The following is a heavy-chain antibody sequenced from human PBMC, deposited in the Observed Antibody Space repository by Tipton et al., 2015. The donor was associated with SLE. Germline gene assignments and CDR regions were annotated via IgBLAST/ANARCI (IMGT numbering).Heavy chain of an antibody. CDR1: GDSISTTVYY. V-gene: IGHV4-39*07. J-gene: IGHJ6*02. D-gene: IGHD6-6*01. CDR2: IFYLGNT. Sequence: TLSLTCTVSGDSISTTVYYWGWIRQPPGKGLEWIGSIFYLGNTYYNPSLKSRVTTSVDTSKNQFSLKLSSVTAADTAVYYCARLSSSSLGMDVWGQGTTVTVSS. CDR3: ARLSSSSLGMDV.